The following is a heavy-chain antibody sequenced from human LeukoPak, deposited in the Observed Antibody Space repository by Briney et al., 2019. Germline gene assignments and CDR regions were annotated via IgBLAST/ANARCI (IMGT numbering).Heavy chain of an antibody. D-gene: IGHD3-22*01. J-gene: IGHJ4*02. CDR2: INPSGGST. V-gene: IGHV1-46*01. CDR3: ARGGSTYYYDSSGYLPAY. CDR1: GYTFTSYY. Sequence: ASVKVSCKASGYTFTSYYMHWVRQAPGQGLEWMGIINPSGGSTSYAQKFQGRVTMTRDTSTSTVYMELSSLRSEDTAVYYCARGGSTYYYDSSGYLPAYWDQGTLVTVSS.